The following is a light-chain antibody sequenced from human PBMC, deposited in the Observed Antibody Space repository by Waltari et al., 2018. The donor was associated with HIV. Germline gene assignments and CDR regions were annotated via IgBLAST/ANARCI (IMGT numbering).Light chain of an antibody. CDR1: QSVNRGS. CDR2: GAT. V-gene: IGKV3-20*01. Sequence: EIVLTQSPGTLSLSPGERATLSCRARQSVNRGSLAWSQQRPGQATRLRIYGATSRTTGIPDRFSGSGSGTDFTLTITRLEPEDVAVYFCQHFGSSQYNFGQGTKLEIK. CDR3: QHFGSSQYN. J-gene: IGKJ2*01.